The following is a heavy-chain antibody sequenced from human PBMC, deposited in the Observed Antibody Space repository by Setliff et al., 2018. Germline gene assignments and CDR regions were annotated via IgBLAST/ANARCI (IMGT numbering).Heavy chain of an antibody. CDR1: GFTFSNYE. V-gene: IGHV3-48*03. D-gene: IGHD3-9*01. CDR2: ISSDGITI. J-gene: IGHJ1*01. Sequence: PGGSLRLSCAASGFTFSNYEMNWVRQAPGKGLEWVSYISSDGITIHYADSVKGRFTVTRDNAKNSLYLQMDSLKVEDTAVYYCGSLTDGQHWGQGALVTVSS. CDR3: GSLTDGQH.